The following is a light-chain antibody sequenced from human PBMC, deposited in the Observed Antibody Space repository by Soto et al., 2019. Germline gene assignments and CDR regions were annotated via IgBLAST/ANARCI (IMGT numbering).Light chain of an antibody. Sequence: DIQMTQSPSSVSASAGDRVTITCRASQSISRYLNWYQQKPGKAPKLLIYAASNLQSGVPSRFSGSGSETDFTLTISSLQPEDFATYYCQHSYTTPPWTFGQGTKVGIK. CDR1: QSISRY. J-gene: IGKJ1*01. CDR2: AAS. V-gene: IGKV1-39*01. CDR3: QHSYTTPPWT.